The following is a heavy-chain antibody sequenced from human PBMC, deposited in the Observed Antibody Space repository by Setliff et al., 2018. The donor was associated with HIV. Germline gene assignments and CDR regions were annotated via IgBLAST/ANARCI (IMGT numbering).Heavy chain of an antibody. Sequence: ASVKVSCKASGYTITSYYMHWVRQAPGQGLEWMGIINPSGGSTRYAQKFQGRVTMTRDTSTSTVYMELSSLRSEDTAVYYCARDGYYNSWSGYGYYYYYMDVWGKGTTVTVSS. D-gene: IGHD3-3*01. J-gene: IGHJ6*03. CDR3: ARDGYYNSWSGYGYYYYYMDV. CDR2: INPSGGST. V-gene: IGHV1-46*01. CDR1: GYTITSYY.